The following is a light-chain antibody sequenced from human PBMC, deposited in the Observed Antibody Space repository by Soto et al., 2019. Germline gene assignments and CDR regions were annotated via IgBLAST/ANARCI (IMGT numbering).Light chain of an antibody. CDR1: QSVSSD. Sequence: EVLMTQSPATLSVSPGERATLSCRASQSVSSDFAWYRQKPGQAPRLLIYGASTRATGIPARFSGSGSGTEFTLTINSLQSEDFAVYYCQQYNNWPRTFGQGTKVEIK. CDR2: GAS. CDR3: QQYNNWPRT. V-gene: IGKV3-15*01. J-gene: IGKJ1*01.